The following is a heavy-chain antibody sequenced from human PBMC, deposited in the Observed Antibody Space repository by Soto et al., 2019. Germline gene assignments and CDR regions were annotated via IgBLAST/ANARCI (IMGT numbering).Heavy chain of an antibody. CDR3: ARRGPMVRGVDYYYYGMDV. J-gene: IGHJ6*02. CDR2: INPNSGGT. D-gene: IGHD3-10*01. CDR1: GYTFTGYY. Sequence: ASVKVSCKASGYTFTGYYMHWVRQAPGQGLEWMGWINPNSGGTNYAQKCQGWVTMTRDTSISTAYMELSRLRSDDTAVYYCARRGPMVRGVDYYYYGMDVWGQGTTVTVSS. V-gene: IGHV1-2*04.